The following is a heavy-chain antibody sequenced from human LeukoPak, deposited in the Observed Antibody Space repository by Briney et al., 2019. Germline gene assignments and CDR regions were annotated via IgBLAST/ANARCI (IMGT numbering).Heavy chain of an antibody. D-gene: IGHD3-9*01. Sequence: YPGGSLRLSCAASGFSFGAYSMNWVRQAPGKGLEWVSSISSRSSNIYYADSMKGRFTVSRDNAKNSLYLQMNSLRAEDTAVYYRARALYYDILTNYQTHTYYFDYWGQGTLLTVSS. CDR1: GFSFGAYS. CDR2: ISSRSSNI. J-gene: IGHJ4*02. CDR3: ARALYYDILTNYQTHTYYFDY. V-gene: IGHV3-21*01.